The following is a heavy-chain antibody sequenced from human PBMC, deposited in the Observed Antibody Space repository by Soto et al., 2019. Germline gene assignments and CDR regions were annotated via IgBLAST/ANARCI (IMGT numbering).Heavy chain of an antibody. Sequence: QVQLQQWGAGLLKPSETLSLTCAVYGSSISSNNWWSWVRQPPGKGLEWIGEIYHNAKTNYNPSLKSRVTISVDKSKNQFSLKLSSVTAADTAVYYCARAGDYPLTGAFDIWGQGTKVTVSS. CDR1: GSSISSNNW. J-gene: IGHJ3*02. V-gene: IGHV4-4*02. D-gene: IGHD4-17*01. CDR3: ARAGDYPLTGAFDI. CDR2: IYHNAKT.